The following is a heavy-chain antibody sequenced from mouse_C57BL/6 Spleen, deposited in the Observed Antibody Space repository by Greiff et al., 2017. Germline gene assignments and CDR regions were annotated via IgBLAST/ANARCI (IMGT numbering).Heavy chain of an antibody. Sequence: QVQLQQPGAELVMPGASVKLSCKASGYTFTSYWMHWVKQRPGQGLEWIGEIDPSDSYTNYNQKFKSKSTLTVDKSSSTAYMQLSSLTSEDSAVYYCARNYGNYVPFAYWGQGTLVTVSA. J-gene: IGHJ3*01. V-gene: IGHV1-69*01. D-gene: IGHD2-1*01. CDR2: IDPSDSYT. CDR3: ARNYGNYVPFAY. CDR1: GYTFTSYW.